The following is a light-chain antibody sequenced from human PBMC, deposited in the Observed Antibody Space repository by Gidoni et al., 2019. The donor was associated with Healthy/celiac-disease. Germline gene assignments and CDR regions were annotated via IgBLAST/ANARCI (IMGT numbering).Light chain of an antibody. V-gene: IGKV1-33*01. CDR2: DAS. CDR3: QQYDNLPYT. J-gene: IGKJ2*01. Sequence: DIQMTQPPSSLSASVGDRVTITCQASQDISNYLTWYQQKPGKAPKLLIYDASNLETGVPSRFSGSGSGTAFTFTISSLQPEAIATYYCQQYDNLPYTFGQGTKLEIK. CDR1: QDISNY.